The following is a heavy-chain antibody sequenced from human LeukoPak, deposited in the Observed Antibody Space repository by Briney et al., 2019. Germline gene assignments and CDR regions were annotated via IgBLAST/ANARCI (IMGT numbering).Heavy chain of an antibody. V-gene: IGHV3-23*01. CDR1: GFTFSRDA. CDR2: LCGSGGRT. D-gene: IGHD1-26*01. Sequence: VGSLRLSCAASGFTFSRDAMSWVRQSPGKGLVWISVLCGSGGRTFYADSVKGRFTISRDNSKNTLYLQMNSLRAEDTAVYYCARDLPDSGSYPEGVYYYYYGMDVWGLGTTVTVSS. J-gene: IGHJ6*02. CDR3: ARDLPDSGSYPEGVYYYYYGMDV.